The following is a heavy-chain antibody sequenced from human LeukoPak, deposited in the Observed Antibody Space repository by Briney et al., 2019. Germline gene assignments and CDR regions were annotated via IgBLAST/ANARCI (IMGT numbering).Heavy chain of an antibody. V-gene: IGHV1-18*01. D-gene: IGHD4-17*01. Sequence: GASVKVSCKASGYTFTSYGISWVRQAPGQGPEWMGWISAYNGNTNYAQKLQGRVTMTTDTSTSTAYMELRSPKSDDTAVYYCARDYYYGDYDRDYFDYWGQGTLVTVSS. CDR3: ARDYYYGDYDRDYFDY. J-gene: IGHJ4*02. CDR2: ISAYNGNT. CDR1: GYTFTSYG.